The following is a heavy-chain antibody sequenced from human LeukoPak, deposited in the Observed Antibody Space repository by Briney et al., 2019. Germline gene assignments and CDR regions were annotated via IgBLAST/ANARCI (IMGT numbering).Heavy chain of an antibody. CDR2: IYYSGST. Sequence: SETLSLTCTVSGGSISSYYWSWIRQPPGKGLEWIGYIYYSGSTNYNPSLKSRVTISVDTSKNQFSLELSSVTAADTAVYYCARGTYPEYFQHWGQGTLVTVSS. D-gene: IGHD2-8*01. V-gene: IGHV4-59*01. CDR3: ARGTYPEYFQH. J-gene: IGHJ1*01. CDR1: GGSISSYY.